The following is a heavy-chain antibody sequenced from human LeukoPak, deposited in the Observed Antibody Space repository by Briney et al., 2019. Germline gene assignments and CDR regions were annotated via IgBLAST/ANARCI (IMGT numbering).Heavy chain of an antibody. CDR1: GGSISSGGYY. V-gene: IGHV4-31*03. J-gene: IGHJ4*02. CDR3: ARGVLVRGIAVAGTGD. CDR2: IYYSGST. Sequence: SETLSLTCTVSGGSISSGGYYWSWIRQHPGKGLEWIGYIYYSGSTYYNPSLKSRVTISVDTSKNQFSLKLSSVTAVDTAVYYCARGVLVRGIAVAGTGDWGQGTLVTVSS. D-gene: IGHD6-19*01.